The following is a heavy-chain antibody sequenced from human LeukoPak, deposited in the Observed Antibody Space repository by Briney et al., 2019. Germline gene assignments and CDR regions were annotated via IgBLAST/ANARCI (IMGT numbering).Heavy chain of an antibody. J-gene: IGHJ4*02. CDR3: ARDSMVRGVPFDY. D-gene: IGHD3-10*01. V-gene: IGHV4-39*07. CDR1: GDSISSSSYY. Sequence: SETLSLTCTVSGDSISSSSYYWGWIRQPPGKGLEWIGSIYYSGSTYYNPSLKSRVTISIDTSKNQFSLKLSSVTAADTAVYYCARDSMVRGVPFDYWGQGTLVTVSS. CDR2: IYYSGST.